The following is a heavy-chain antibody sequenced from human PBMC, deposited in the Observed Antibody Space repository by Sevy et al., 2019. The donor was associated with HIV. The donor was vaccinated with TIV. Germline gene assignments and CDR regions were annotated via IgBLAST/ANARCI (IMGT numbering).Heavy chain of an antibody. CDR1: GYSISSGYY. Sequence: SETLSLTCTASGYSISSGYYWGWIRQPPGKGLEWIGSIYHSGSTYYNPSLKSRVTISVDTSKNQFSLKLSSVTAADTAVYYCARVVVVTAIRGNWFDPWGQGTLVTVSS. CDR2: IYHSGST. V-gene: IGHV4-38-2*02. D-gene: IGHD2-21*02. CDR3: ARVVVVTAIRGNWFDP. J-gene: IGHJ5*02.